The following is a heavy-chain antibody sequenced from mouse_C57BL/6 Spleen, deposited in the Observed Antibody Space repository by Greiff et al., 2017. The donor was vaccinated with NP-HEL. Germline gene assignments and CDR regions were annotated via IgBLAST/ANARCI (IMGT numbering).Heavy chain of an antibody. V-gene: IGHV14-4*01. J-gene: IGHJ3*01. D-gene: IGHD1-1*01. Sequence: EVQLQQSGAELVRPGASVKLSCTASGFNIKDDYMHWVKQRPEPGLEWIGWIDPENGDTEYASKFQGKATITADTSSNTAYLQLSSLTSEDTAVYYCTTHYGSSYRAYWGQGTLVTVSA. CDR3: TTHYGSSYRAY. CDR1: GFNIKDDY. CDR2: IDPENGDT.